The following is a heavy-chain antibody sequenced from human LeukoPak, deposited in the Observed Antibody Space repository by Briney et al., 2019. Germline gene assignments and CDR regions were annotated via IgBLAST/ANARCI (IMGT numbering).Heavy chain of an antibody. V-gene: IGHV4-39*01. Sequence: PSETLSLTCTVSGGSISSSSYYWGWIRQPPGKGLEWIGSIYYSGRTYYNPSLKSRVTISVDTSKNQFSLKLSSVTAADTAVYYCARRFPYSMYSHAFDIWGQGTMVTVSS. CDR2: IYYSGRT. CDR1: GGSISSSSYY. CDR3: ARRFPYSMYSHAFDI. J-gene: IGHJ3*02. D-gene: IGHD6-13*01.